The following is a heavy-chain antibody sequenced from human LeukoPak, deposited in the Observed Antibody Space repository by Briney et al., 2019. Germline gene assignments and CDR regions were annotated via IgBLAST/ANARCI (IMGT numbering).Heavy chain of an antibody. V-gene: IGHV3-23*01. D-gene: IGHD4-11*01. CDR3: ARYVYSCYVYYFDS. Sequence: GGSLRLSCAAPGFTLRSYAMSWVRQAPGKGLEWVSTISGSGESTYYADSVKGRFTISRDNSKNTLYLQINSLRAEDPAVYFCARYVYSCYVYYFDSWVEGALVTVSS. CDR2: ISGSGEST. CDR1: GFTLRSYA. J-gene: IGHJ4*02.